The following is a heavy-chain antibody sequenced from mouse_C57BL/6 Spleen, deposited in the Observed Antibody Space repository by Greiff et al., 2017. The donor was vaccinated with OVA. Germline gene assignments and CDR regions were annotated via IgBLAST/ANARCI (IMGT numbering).Heavy chain of an antibody. CDR3: ARDGDYSNPFAY. Sequence: DVHLVESGGGLVKPGGSLKLSCAASGFTFSSYAMSWVRQTPEKRLEWVATISDGGSYTYYPDNVKGRFTISRDNAKNNLYLQMSHLKSEDTAMYYCARDGDYSNPFAYWGQGTLVTVSA. J-gene: IGHJ3*01. V-gene: IGHV5-4*01. CDR1: GFTFSSYA. CDR2: ISDGGSYT. D-gene: IGHD2-5*01.